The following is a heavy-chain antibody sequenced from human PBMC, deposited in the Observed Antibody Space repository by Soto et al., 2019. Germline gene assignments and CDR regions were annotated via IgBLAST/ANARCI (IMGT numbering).Heavy chain of an antibody. CDR1: GFTFSSYG. J-gene: IGHJ6*02. V-gene: IGHV3-30*18. D-gene: IGHD2-15*01. CDR2: ISYDGSNK. Sequence: GGSLRLSCAASGFTFSSYGMHWVRQAPGKGLERVAVISYDGSNKYYADSVKGRFTISRDNSKNTLYLQMNSLRAEDTAVYYCAKDXVAATYSLIYYYYGMDVWGQGTTVTVSS. CDR3: AKDXVAATYSLIYYYYGMDV.